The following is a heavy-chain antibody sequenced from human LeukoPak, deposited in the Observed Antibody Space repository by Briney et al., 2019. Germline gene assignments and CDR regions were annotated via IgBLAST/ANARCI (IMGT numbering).Heavy chain of an antibody. CDR3: ARNLYRSGWELTDYFDY. CDR2: IISSVSTI. CDR1: GFTFSSYE. D-gene: IGHD6-19*01. V-gene: IGHV3-48*03. Sequence: GGSLRLSCAASGFTFSSYEMNWVRQAPGGGREWDSYIISSVSTIYYTDSVRGRCTLSRDNAKTSLYLQMNSLRAEDTAVYYCARNLYRSGWELTDYFDYWGQGTLVTVSS. J-gene: IGHJ4*02.